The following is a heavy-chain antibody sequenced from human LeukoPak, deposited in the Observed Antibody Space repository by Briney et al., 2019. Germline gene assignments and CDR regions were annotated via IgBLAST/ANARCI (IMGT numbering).Heavy chain of an antibody. V-gene: IGHV3-20*04. CDR3: ARGYSGYDNDAFDI. CDR1: GFTFDDYG. CDR2: INWNGAST. D-gene: IGHD5-12*01. J-gene: IGHJ3*02. Sequence: GGSLRLSCAASGFTFDDYGMSWVRQAPGKGLEWVSGINWNGASTGYADSVKGRFTISRDNAKNSLYLQMNSLRAEDTAVYYCARGYSGYDNDAFDIWGQGTMVTVSS.